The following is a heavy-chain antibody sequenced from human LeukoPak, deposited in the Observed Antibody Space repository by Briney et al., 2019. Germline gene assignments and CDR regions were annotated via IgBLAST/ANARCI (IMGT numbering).Heavy chain of an antibody. CDR3: ARVGSYDILTGYEMGVAFDY. CDR2: IYHSGST. CDR1: GGSISSSNW. V-gene: IGHV4-4*02. D-gene: IGHD3-9*01. Sequence: SETLSLTCAVSGGSISSSNWWSWVRQPPGKGLEWIGEIYHSGSTNYNPSLKSRVTISVDKSKNQFSLKLSSVTAADTAVYYCARVGSYDILTGYEMGVAFDYWGQGTLVTVSS. J-gene: IGHJ4*02.